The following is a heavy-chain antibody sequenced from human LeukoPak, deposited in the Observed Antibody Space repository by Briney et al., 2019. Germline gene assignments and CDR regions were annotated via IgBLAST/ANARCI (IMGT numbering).Heavy chain of an antibody. CDR1: GGSFSGYY. D-gene: IGHD3-3*01. V-gene: IGHV4-34*01. J-gene: IGHJ4*02. CDR2: INHSGST. CDR3: ARGDFWSGYSC. Sequence: SETLSLTCAVYGGSFSGYYWSWIRQPPGKGLEWIGEINHSGSTNYNPSLKSRVTISVDTSKNQFSLKLSSVTAADTAVYYCARGDFWSGYSCWGQGTLVTVSS.